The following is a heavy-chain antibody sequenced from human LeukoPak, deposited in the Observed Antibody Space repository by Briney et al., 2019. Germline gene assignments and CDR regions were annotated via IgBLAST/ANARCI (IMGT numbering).Heavy chain of an antibody. Sequence: GGSLRLSCAASGFTVSSNYMTWVRQAPGKGLEWVSVIYSGGSTYYADSVKGRFTISRDNSKSTLYLQMNSLRAEDTAVYYCAKDYPGNKYSSSWYSEYFQHWGQGTLVTVSS. CDR2: IYSGGST. J-gene: IGHJ1*01. D-gene: IGHD6-13*01. CDR1: GFTVSSNY. V-gene: IGHV3-66*01. CDR3: AKDYPGNKYSSSWYSEYFQH.